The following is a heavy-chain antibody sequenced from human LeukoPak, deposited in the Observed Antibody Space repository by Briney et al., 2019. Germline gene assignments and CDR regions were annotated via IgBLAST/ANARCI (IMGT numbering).Heavy chain of an antibody. Sequence: GGSLRLSCAASGFTFSSYGMHWVRQAPGKGLEWVAVISYDGSNKYYADSVKGRFTISRHNSKNTLYLQMNSLRAGDTAVYYCAKGPVLLWFGDPNGGAFDIWGQGTMVTVSS. CDR2: ISYDGSNK. J-gene: IGHJ3*02. CDR1: GFTFSSYG. V-gene: IGHV3-30*18. D-gene: IGHD3-10*01. CDR3: AKGPVLLWFGDPNGGAFDI.